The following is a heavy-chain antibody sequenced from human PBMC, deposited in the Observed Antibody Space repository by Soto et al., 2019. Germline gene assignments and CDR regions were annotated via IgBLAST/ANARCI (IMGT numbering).Heavy chain of an antibody. CDR1: GVSFCRYA. V-gene: IGHV3-23*01. Sequence: PGGPLRLYCAASGVSFCRYAMSRVRQAPGKGLEWVSAISGSGGSTYYADSVKGRFTISRDNSKNTLYLQMNSLRAEDTAVYYCSKDSRRVIVVLSLDYWCQGTLVTVSS. D-gene: IGHD3-22*01. CDR3: SKDSRRVIVVLSLDY. J-gene: IGHJ4*02. CDR2: ISGSGGST.